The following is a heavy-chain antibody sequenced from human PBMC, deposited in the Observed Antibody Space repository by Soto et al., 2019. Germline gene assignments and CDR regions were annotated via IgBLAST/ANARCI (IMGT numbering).Heavy chain of an antibody. D-gene: IGHD1-1*01. J-gene: IGHJ4*02. CDR3: ARSTGTGTDY. Sequence: EVQLVESGGGLVQPGGSLKLSCAASGFTFSDSGMHWVRQASGKGLEWVGRMRSKANGYATAYAASVKGRFTVSRDDSKSTVYLQMNSLKIEDTAVYYCARSTGTGTDYWGQGTLVTVSS. V-gene: IGHV3-73*02. CDR2: MRSKANGYAT. CDR1: GFTFSDSG.